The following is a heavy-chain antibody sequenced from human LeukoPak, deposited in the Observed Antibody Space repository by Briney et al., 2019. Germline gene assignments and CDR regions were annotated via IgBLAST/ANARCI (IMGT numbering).Heavy chain of an antibody. D-gene: IGHD4-17*01. J-gene: IGHJ6*03. V-gene: IGHV3-23*01. CDR1: GFTFSNAW. CDR3: AKVGGDYVYYYYYMDV. Sequence: PGGSLRLSCAASGFTFSNAWMSWVRQAPGKGLEWVSAISGSGGSTYYADSVKGRFTISRDNSKNTLYLQMNSLRAEDTAVYYCAKVGGDYVYYYYYMDVWGKGTTVTISS. CDR2: ISGSGGST.